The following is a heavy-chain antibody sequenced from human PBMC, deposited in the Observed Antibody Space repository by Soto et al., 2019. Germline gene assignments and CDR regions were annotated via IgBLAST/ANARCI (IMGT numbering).Heavy chain of an antibody. CDR2: IWYDGSNK. Sequence: QVQLVESGGGVVQPGRSLRLSCAASGFTFSSYGMHWVRQAPGKGLEWVAVIWYDGSNKYYADSVKGRFTNSRDNSKNTLYLQMNSLSAEDTAVYSGTRGEGYEGYDFWSGYFPSDYYYYYGMDVWGQGTTVTVSS. V-gene: IGHV3-33*01. CDR1: GFTFSSYG. D-gene: IGHD3-3*01. J-gene: IGHJ6*02. CDR3: TRGEGYEGYDFWSGYFPSDYYYYYGMDV.